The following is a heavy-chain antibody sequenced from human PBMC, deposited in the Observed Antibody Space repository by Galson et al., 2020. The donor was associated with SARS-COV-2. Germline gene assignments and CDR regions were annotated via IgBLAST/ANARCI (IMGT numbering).Heavy chain of an antibody. Sequence: ASVKVSCKASGYTNTGYYVHWVRQAPGQGLEWMGWIDTNNGATHYAQKFQGRVTITRDTSITTAYMELSGLRADDKAVYCCGSRGILSLCDYWGQGTLVTVSS. V-gene: IGHV1-2*02. CDR3: GSRGILSLCDY. J-gene: IGHJ4*02. D-gene: IGHD3-10*01. CDR1: GYTNTGYY. CDR2: IDTNNGAT.